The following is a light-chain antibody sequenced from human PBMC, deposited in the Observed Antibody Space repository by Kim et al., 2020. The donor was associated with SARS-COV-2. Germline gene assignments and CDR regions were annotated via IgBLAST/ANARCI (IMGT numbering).Light chain of an antibody. CDR3: QAWDSSTVV. J-gene: IGLJ2*01. CDR1: ELGDKN. CDR2: EDR. Sequence: SYELTQPPSVSVSPGQTAIITCSGNELGDKNVCWYQQKAGQSPVLVIYEDRKRPSGIPERVSVSNSWNTATLTISGTQAMDEADYYCQAWDSSTVVFGGG. V-gene: IGLV3-1*01.